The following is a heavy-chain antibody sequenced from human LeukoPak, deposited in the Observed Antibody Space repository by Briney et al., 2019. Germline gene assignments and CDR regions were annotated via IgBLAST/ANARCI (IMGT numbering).Heavy chain of an antibody. CDR2: ISSSSTYT. CDR1: KFTFSNYY. D-gene: IGHD3-10*01. V-gene: IGHV3-11*05. CDR3: ARGRGSGSRWGGAFDI. Sequence: GGSLRLSCAASKFTFSNYYMSWIRQAPGKGLEWVSYISSSSTYTDYADSVKGRFTISRDNAKNSLYLQMNSLRAEDTAVYYCARGRGSGSRWGGAFDIWGQGTVVTVPS. J-gene: IGHJ3*02.